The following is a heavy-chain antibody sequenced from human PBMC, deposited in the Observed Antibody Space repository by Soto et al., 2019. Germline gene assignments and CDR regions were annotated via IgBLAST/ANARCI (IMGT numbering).Heavy chain of an antibody. V-gene: IGHV3-74*01. Sequence: PGGSLRLSCASSRFTFISYWVHWVRQAPGEGLVWVSRINSDGSDTGYADSVKGRFTISRDNAKNTLYLQMNSLRAEDTAVYFCAREGMGFSNWFDPSGQGTLVTVSS. CDR2: INSDGSDT. CDR3: AREGMGFSNWFDP. D-gene: IGHD2-8*01. CDR1: RFTFISYW. J-gene: IGHJ5*02.